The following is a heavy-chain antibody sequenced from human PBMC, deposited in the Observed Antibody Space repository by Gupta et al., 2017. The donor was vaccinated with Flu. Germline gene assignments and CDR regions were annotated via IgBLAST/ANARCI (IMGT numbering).Heavy chain of an antibody. CDR1: GFTFTYYT. Sequence: EVQLVESGGGLAKPGGSLRLSCAASGFTFTYYTMIWVRQAPGKGLEWVSSISSTSSFIYYADSLKGRFTISRDNAQNSLFLQMNSLRAEDTAVYYCARDLGEGYYYGVDVWGPGTTVTVSS. CDR3: ARDLGEGYYYGVDV. V-gene: IGHV3-21*01. CDR2: ISSTSSFI. J-gene: IGHJ6*02.